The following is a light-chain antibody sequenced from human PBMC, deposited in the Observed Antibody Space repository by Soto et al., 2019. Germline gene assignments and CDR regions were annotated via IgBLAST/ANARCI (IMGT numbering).Light chain of an antibody. J-gene: IGKJ1*01. V-gene: IGKV3-20*01. CDR1: QTISSNY. CDR3: QQYVSWT. Sequence: EIVLTQSPGTLSVSPGERATLSCRASQTISSNYLAWYQQKTGQAPSLLIYGASSRATGIPDRFSGSGSGTDFTLTISRLEPEDSSIYYCQQYVSWTFGQGTKVDIK. CDR2: GAS.